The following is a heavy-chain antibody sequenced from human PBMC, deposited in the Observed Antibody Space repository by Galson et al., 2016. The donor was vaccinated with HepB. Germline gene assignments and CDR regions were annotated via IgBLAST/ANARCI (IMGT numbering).Heavy chain of an antibody. D-gene: IGHD3-9*01. V-gene: IGHV3-30*18. J-gene: IGHJ4*02. Sequence: SLRLSCAASGFTFSSYGMNWVRQAPGEGLEWVAVISYDGSKKYYADSAKGRFAISRDNSKNTLYLQMNSLRAEDTAVYYCAKNDILTGYSAFDYWGQGTLVTVSS. CDR1: GFTFSSYG. CDR2: ISYDGSKK. CDR3: AKNDILTGYSAFDY.